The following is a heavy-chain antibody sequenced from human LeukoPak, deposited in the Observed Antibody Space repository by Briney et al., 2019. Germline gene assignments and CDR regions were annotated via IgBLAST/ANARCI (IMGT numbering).Heavy chain of an antibody. CDR2: IYTSGST. J-gene: IGHJ3*02. V-gene: IGHV4-61*02. Sequence: KSSETLSLTCTVSGGSISSGSYYWSWIRQPAGKGLEWIGRIYTSGSTNYNPSLKSRVTMSVDTSKNQFSLKLSSVTAADTAVYYCARDFPVRHYGDYVPPAFDIWGQGTMVTVSS. CDR3: ARDFPVRHYGDYVPPAFDI. CDR1: GGSISSGSYY. D-gene: IGHD4-17*01.